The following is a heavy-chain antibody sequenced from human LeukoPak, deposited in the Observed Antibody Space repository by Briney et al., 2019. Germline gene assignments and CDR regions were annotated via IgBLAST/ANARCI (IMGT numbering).Heavy chain of an antibody. D-gene: IGHD1-7*01. Sequence: GGSLRLSCAASGFTFSYYYMSWIRQAPGKGLEWVSYISSSGSTIYYADSVKGRFTISRDNAKNSLYLQMNSLRAEDTAVYYCARDGRYNWNFGWFDPWGQGTLVTVSS. CDR1: GFTFSYYY. CDR2: ISSSGSTI. V-gene: IGHV3-11*01. J-gene: IGHJ5*02. CDR3: ARDGRYNWNFGWFDP.